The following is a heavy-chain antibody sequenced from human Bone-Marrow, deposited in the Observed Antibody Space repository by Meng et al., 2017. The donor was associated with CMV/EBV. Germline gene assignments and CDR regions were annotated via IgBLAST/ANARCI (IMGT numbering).Heavy chain of an antibody. CDR3: ARGVTTYYFDY. D-gene: IGHD4-17*01. CDR1: GGSFSGYY. J-gene: IGHJ4*02. CDR2: INHSGST. V-gene: IGHV4-34*01. Sequence: SETLSLTCAVYGGSFSGYYWSWIRQPPGKGLEWIGEINHSGSTNYNPSLKSRVTISVDTSKNQFSLKLSSVTAADTAVYYCARGVTTYYFDYWCQGTLVTVSS.